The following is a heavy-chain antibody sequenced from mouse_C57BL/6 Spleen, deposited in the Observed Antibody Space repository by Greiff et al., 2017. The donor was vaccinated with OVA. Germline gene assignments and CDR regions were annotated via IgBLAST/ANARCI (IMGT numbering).Heavy chain of an antibody. J-gene: IGHJ2*01. CDR3: ARGPTTFDY. CDR2: IDPSDSYT. Sequence: VQLQQPGAELVTPGASVKLSCKASGYTFTSYWMHWVKQRPGQGLEWIGEIDPSDSYTNYNQKFKGKSTLTVDKSSSTAYMQLSSLTSEDSAVYYCARGPTTFDYWGQGTTLTVSS. V-gene: IGHV1-69*01. D-gene: IGHD1-1*01. CDR1: GYTFTSYW.